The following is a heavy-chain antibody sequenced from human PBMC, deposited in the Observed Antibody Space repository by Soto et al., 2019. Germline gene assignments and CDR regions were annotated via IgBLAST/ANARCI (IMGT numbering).Heavy chain of an antibody. Sequence: TLSLTFTFTGGSMTSRDQYWTWIRHRPGEGLEWFGYINHRGSLYYNPSLKSRVSMSVDTSKNQFSLNLSSVTAADTAVYYCARELPQRQGRNMDVWSQGNTVTVSS. CDR2: INHRGSL. V-gene: IGHV4-31*03. D-gene: IGHD1-1*01. J-gene: IGHJ6*02. CDR3: ARELPQRQGRNMDV. CDR1: GGSMTSRDQY.